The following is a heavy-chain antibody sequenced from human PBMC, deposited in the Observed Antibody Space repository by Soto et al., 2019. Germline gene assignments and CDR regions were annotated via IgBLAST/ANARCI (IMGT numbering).Heavy chain of an antibody. V-gene: IGHV1-8*01. CDR3: ARVFYDSSGYSVYYYYGMDV. Sequence: ASVKVSCKASGYTFNSYDINWVRQATGQGLEWMGLMNPNSGNTGYAQKFQGRVTMTSNTSISTAYMELSSLRSEDTAVYYCARVFYDSSGYSVYYYYGMDVWGQGTTVTVSS. CDR2: MNPNSGNT. D-gene: IGHD3-22*01. J-gene: IGHJ6*02. CDR1: GYTFNSYD.